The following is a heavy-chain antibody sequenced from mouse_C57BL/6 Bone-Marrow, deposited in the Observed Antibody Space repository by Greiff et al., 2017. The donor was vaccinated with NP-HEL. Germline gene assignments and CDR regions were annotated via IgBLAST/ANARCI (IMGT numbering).Heavy chain of an antibody. Sequence: QVQLQQPGAELVKPGASVKLSCKASGYTFTSYWMHWVKQRPGQGLEWIGMIHPNSGSTNYNEKFKSKATLTVDKSSSTAYMQLSSLTSEDSAVYCCARSTYGIVLDYWGQGTTLTVSS. D-gene: IGHD2-10*02. V-gene: IGHV1-64*01. CDR2: IHPNSGST. CDR1: GYTFTSYW. J-gene: IGHJ2*01. CDR3: ARSTYGIVLDY.